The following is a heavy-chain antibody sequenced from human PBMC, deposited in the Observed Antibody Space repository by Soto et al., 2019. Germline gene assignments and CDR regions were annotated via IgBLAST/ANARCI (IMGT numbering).Heavy chain of an antibody. CDR2: IKQDGSVK. J-gene: IGHJ4*02. V-gene: IGHV3-7*05. CDR3: AKDSLSGVLRPLYFDY. Sequence: EVQLVESGGNLVQPGGSLRLSCAASGFTFSTYYMGWVRQAPGKGLEWVANIKQDGSVKNYVDSVKGRFTVSRDNAKNSLYLQMNSLRAEDTAVYYCAKDSLSGVLRPLYFDYWGQGTLVTVSS. D-gene: IGHD4-17*01. CDR1: GFTFSTYY.